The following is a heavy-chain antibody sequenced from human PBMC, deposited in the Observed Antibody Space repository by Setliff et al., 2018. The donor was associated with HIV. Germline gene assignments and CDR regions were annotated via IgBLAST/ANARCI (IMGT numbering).Heavy chain of an antibody. CDR2: MYYSGST. CDR1: GGSISSSSYY. V-gene: IGHV4-39*01. Sequence: PSETLSLTCTVSGGSISSSSYYWGWIRQPPGKGLEWIGSMYYSGSTYYNPSLKSRVTISVDTSKKQFALKLRSVTAADTAVYYGARRPAGAVAGGYGMDVWGQGTTVTVSS. J-gene: IGHJ6*02. D-gene: IGHD6-19*01. CDR3: ARRPAGAVAGGYGMDV.